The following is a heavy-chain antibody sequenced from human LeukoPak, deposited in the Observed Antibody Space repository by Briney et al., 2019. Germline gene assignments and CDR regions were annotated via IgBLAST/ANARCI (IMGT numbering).Heavy chain of an antibody. CDR2: INSDGSST. CDR3: ARARGSISIY. V-gene: IGHV3-74*01. J-gene: IGHJ4*02. Sequence: GGSLRLSCAASGFTFSRYWMHWVRQAPGKGLVWVSRINSDGSSTGYADSVKGRFTISRDNAKSTLYLQMNSLRAEDTAVYYCARARGSISIYWGQGTLVTVSS. CDR1: GFTFSRYW. D-gene: IGHD3-10*01.